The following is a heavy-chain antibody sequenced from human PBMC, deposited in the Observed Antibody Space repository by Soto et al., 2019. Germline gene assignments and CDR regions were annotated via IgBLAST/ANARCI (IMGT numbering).Heavy chain of an antibody. CDR3: ARGLITINMDV. Sequence: PSETLSLTCAVYGGSFSGYYWSWIRQPPGKGLEWIGEINHSGSTNYNPSLKSRVTISVDTSKNQFSLKLSSVTAADTAVYYCARGLITINMDVWGKGTTVTVS. J-gene: IGHJ6*03. CDR2: INHSGST. V-gene: IGHV4-34*01. D-gene: IGHD3-16*01. CDR1: GGSFSGYY.